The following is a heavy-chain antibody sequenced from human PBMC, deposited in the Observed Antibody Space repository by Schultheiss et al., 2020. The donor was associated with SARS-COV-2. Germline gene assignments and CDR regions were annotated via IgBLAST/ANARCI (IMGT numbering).Heavy chain of an antibody. V-gene: IGHV4-38-2*01. J-gene: IGHJ1*01. CDR1: GYSMRSGYY. D-gene: IGHD2-15*01. Sequence: SETLSLTCDVSGYSMRSGYYWGWIRQSPGKGLEWIGSMYYTDNTYYNPPLKSRVTISADTSKNQFSLKLSSVTATDTAVYYCVSTSDIVVAVATTWGQGTLVTVSS. CDR3: VSTSDIVVAVATT. CDR2: MYYTDNT.